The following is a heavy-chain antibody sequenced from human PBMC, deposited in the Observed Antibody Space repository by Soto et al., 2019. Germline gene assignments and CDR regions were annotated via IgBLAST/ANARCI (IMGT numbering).Heavy chain of an antibody. J-gene: IGHJ4*02. CDR3: AHRVLRTVFGLVTTTAIYFDF. Sequence: QITLNESGPTVVRPTETLTLTCRFSGFSLTTSGVGVGWIRQSPGKAPEWLALIYWDDDKSYSASLKSRLTITTDTSKHQVVLTVSDLDPTDTATYYCAHRVLRTVFGLVTTTAIYFDFWGQGTPVAVSS. CDR1: GFSLTTSGVG. CDR2: IYWDDDK. D-gene: IGHD3-3*01. V-gene: IGHV2-5*02.